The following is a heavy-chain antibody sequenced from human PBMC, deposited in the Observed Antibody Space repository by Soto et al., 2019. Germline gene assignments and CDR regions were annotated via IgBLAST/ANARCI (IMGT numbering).Heavy chain of an antibody. CDR2: VTYDGRNE. J-gene: IGHJ4*02. CDR3: AKGSRVTTSYFDY. D-gene: IGHD2-21*02. Sequence: QVQLVESGGGVVQPGRSQRLSCAASGFDFSYYGMHWVRRAPGKGLEWVAVVTYDGRNEFYAESVKGRFTISRDNSKNTLYLQMNGPRPEDTAVYYCAKGSRVTTSYFDYWGRGALVSVSS. V-gene: IGHV3-30*18. CDR1: GFDFSYYG.